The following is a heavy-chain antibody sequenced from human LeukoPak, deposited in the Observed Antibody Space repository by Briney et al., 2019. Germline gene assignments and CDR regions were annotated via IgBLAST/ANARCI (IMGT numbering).Heavy chain of an antibody. CDR2: MNPNSGNT. J-gene: IGHJ5*02. D-gene: IGHD6-19*01. CDR3: ARGRGSGHKENWFDP. CDR1: GYTSTTYD. Sequence: ASVKLSCKASGYTSTTYDINWVRQATGQGLEWMGWMNPNSGNTGYTQKFQGRVTMTRNTSISTAYMELSSLRSEDTAVYYCARGRGSGHKENWFDPWGQGTLVTVSS. V-gene: IGHV1-8*01.